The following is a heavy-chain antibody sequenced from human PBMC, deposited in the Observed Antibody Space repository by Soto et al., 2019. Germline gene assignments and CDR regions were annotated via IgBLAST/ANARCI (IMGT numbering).Heavy chain of an antibody. D-gene: IGHD1-26*01. Sequence: QVQLQESGPGLVKPSETLSLTCAVSGGSISHYYWSWIRQPPGKGLEWIGYIADTGSTNYNASLRSRFTLSGDTSTNQFSLELRSVTAADTAVYYCTRRGGFPFALDTWGQGTMVTVSS. CDR2: IADTGST. CDR1: GGSISHYY. CDR3: TRRGGFPFALDT. V-gene: IGHV4-59*08. J-gene: IGHJ3*02.